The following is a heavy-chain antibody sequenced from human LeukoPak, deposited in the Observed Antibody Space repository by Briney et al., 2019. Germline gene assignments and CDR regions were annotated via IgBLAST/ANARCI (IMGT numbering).Heavy chain of an antibody. CDR3: TTQDLVVVPAASHYFDY. V-gene: IGHV3-48*03. CDR1: AFTFSSYA. D-gene: IGHD2-15*01. CDR2: ISQSGDAK. J-gene: IGHJ4*02. Sequence: PGGSLRLSCAASAFTFSSYAMNWVRQAPGKGLEWVSYISQSGDAKYYADSAKGRFTISRDNARNSLYLQMNSLRAEDTAIYYCTTQDLVVVPAASHYFDYWGQGILIIVSA.